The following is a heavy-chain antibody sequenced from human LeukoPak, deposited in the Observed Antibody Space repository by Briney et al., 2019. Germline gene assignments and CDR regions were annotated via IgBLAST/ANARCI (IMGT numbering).Heavy chain of an antibody. J-gene: IGHJ4*02. V-gene: IGHV3-30*02. CDR1: GFTFSSYG. Sequence: PGGSLRLSCAASGFTFSSYGMLWVRQAPGKGLKWVAFIRYDGSNKYYADSVKGRFTISRDNSKNTLYLQMNSLRAEDTAVYYCAKDLGYYGSGSYYNQWLFDYWGQETRVTVSS. D-gene: IGHD3-10*01. CDR2: IRYDGSNK. CDR3: AKDLGYYGSGSYYNQWLFDY.